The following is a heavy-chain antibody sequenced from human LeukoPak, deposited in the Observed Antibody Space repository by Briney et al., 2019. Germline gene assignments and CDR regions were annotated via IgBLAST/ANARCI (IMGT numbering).Heavy chain of an antibody. CDR3: ARGLWTYCGGDCYWDY. CDR2: IYSGGST. CDR1: GFTVSSNY. Sequence: GGSLRLSCAASGFTVSSNYMSWVRQAPGKGLEWVSIIYSGGSTYFADSVKGRFTISRDNSKNTLYLQMNSLRAEDTAVYYCARGLWTYCGGDCYWDYWGQGTLVTVSS. D-gene: IGHD2-21*02. J-gene: IGHJ4*02. V-gene: IGHV3-53*01.